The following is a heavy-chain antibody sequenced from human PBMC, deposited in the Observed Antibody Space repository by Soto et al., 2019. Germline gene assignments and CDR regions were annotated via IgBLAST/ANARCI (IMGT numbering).Heavy chain of an antibody. CDR1: GFTFSDYF. J-gene: IGHJ5*02. D-gene: IGHD4-17*01. V-gene: IGHV3-11*05. CDR3: ARDWATTVVTSPHS. CDR2: ISSSGSA. Sequence: QVQLVESGGVLVKPGGSVRLSCVASGFTFSDYFMTCIRQAPGKGLQWVSYISSSGSANYTDSEKGRFTTAIDNAKYSVYLQMNSLRVEDTGVYYCARDWATTVVTSPHSWGQGTLVTVSS.